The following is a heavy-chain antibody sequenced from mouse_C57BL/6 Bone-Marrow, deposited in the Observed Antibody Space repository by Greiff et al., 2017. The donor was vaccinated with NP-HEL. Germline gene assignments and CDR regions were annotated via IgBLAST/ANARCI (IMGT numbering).Heavy chain of an antibody. D-gene: IGHD1-2*01. Sequence: QVQLKESGAELVRPGTSVKVSCKASGYAFTNYLIEWVKQRPGQGLEWIGVINPGSGGTNYNEKFKGKATLTADKSSSTAYMQLSSLTSYDSAVYFCARTAGPYAMDYWGQGTSVTVSS. J-gene: IGHJ4*01. V-gene: IGHV1-54*01. CDR2: INPGSGGT. CDR3: ARTAGPYAMDY. CDR1: GYAFTNYL.